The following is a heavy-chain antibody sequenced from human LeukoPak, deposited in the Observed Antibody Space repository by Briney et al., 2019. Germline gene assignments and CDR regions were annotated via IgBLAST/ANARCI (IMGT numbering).Heavy chain of an antibody. V-gene: IGHV4-31*01. Sequence: SETLSLTCTVSGGSISSGGYYWSWIRQHPGKGLEWIGYIYYSGSTYYNPSLKSPVTISVDTSKNQFSLKLSSVTAAGTAVYYCARGLEDIVVVPAAIGWFDPWGQGTLVTVSS. D-gene: IGHD2-2*02. CDR1: GGSISSGGYY. J-gene: IGHJ5*02. CDR3: ARGLEDIVVVPAAIGWFDP. CDR2: IYYSGST.